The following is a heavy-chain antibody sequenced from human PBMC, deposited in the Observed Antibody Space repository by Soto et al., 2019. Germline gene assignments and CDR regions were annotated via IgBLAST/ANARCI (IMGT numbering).Heavy chain of an antibody. CDR3: AREWATIVGGGDYYGMDV. V-gene: IGHV1-18*01. J-gene: IGHJ6*01. CDR2: ISAYNGNT. D-gene: IGHD3-3*01. CDR1: GYTFTSYG. Sequence: ASVQVSCKASGYTFTSYGISWVRQAPGQGPAWMGWISAYNGNTNYAQKLQGRVTMTTDTSTSTAYMELRSLRSDDTAVYYCAREWATIVGGGDYYGMDVWGRGTTGTVAS.